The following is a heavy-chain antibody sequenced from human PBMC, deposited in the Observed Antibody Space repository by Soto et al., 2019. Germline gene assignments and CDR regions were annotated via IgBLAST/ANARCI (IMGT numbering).Heavy chain of an antibody. V-gene: IGHV3-30*01. CDR3: ARDWRLALAKEGKYFDP. D-gene: IGHD6-19*01. CDR1: GFTFSSYA. Sequence: QVQLVESGGGVVQPGGSLRLSCAASGFTFSSYAMHWVRQAPGGGLECVAIISNDGSNKYYADSVKRRFTISRDNPRNTLYLQMNSLKAEYTALYDCARDWRLALAKEGKYFDPWGQGTLVTVSS. CDR2: ISNDGSNK. J-gene: IGHJ5*02.